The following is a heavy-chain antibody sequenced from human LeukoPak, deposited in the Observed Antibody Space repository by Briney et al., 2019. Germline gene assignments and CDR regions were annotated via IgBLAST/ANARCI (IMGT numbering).Heavy chain of an antibody. D-gene: IGHD5-24*01. J-gene: IGHJ4*02. Sequence: SETLSLTCTVSGGSIGSSSYYWGWIRQPPGKGLEWIGSIYYSGSTYYNPSLKSRVTISVDTSKNQFSLKLSSVTAADTAVYYCARHNSDGYNRPFDCWGQGTLVTVSS. CDR1: GGSIGSSSYY. CDR2: IYYSGST. CDR3: ARHNSDGYNRPFDC. V-gene: IGHV4-39*01.